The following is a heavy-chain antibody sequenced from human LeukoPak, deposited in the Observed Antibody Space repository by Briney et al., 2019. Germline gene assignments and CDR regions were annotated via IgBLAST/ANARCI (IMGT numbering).Heavy chain of an antibody. V-gene: IGHV3-21*01. CDR3: ARDQGYSGYDLYYFDY. D-gene: IGHD5-12*01. CDR2: ISSSSSYI. Sequence: PGGSLRLSCAASGFTFSSYSMNWVRQAPGKGLEWVSSISSSSSYIYYADSVKDRFTISRDNAKNSLYLQMNSLRAEDTAVYYCARDQGYSGYDLYYFDYWGQGTLVTVSS. J-gene: IGHJ4*02. CDR1: GFTFSSYS.